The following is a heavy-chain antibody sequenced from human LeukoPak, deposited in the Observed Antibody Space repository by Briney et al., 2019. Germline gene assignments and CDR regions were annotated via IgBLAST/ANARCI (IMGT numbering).Heavy chain of an antibody. D-gene: IGHD6-13*01. CDR3: AKDVYSSSRYYFHY. J-gene: IGHJ4*02. CDR1: GFTFDDYA. V-gene: IGHV3-9*01. CDR2: ISWNSGSI. Sequence: GGSLRLSCAASGFTFDDYAMHGVPQAPGKGLEWVSGISWNSGSIGYADAVKGRFTISRDNAKNSLYRHMNSLRAEDTALYYCAKDVYSSSRYYFHYGGQGTLVTVSS.